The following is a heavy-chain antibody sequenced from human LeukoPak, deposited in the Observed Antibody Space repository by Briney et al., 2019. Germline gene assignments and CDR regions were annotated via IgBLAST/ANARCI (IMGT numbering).Heavy chain of an antibody. CDR3: ARGVTPGGRRIFGNYYYYLDV. V-gene: IGHV4-34*01. Sequence: SETLSLTCAVYGGSFSGYYWSWIRPPPGKGLEWIGDINHSGSTNYNPSLKSRVTISVDTSKNQFSLTLSSVTAADTAVYYCARGVTPGGRRIFGNYYYYLDVGRKGTTVTVSS. CDR1: GGSFSGYY. J-gene: IGHJ6*03. D-gene: IGHD3-3*01. CDR2: INHSGST.